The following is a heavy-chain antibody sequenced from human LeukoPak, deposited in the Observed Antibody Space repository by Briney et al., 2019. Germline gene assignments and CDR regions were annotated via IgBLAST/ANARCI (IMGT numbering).Heavy chain of an antibody. J-gene: IGHJ4*02. CDR3: VRTPPNWGADY. D-gene: IGHD7-27*01. Sequence: ALVKVSCKASGYTFISYDINWVRQATGQGLEWMGWMSPNSGNTGYAQKFQGRVTMTRDTAISTAYMELSSLTSEDTAVYYCVRTPPNWGADYWGQGTLVTVSS. V-gene: IGHV1-8*01. CDR1: GYTFISYD. CDR2: MSPNSGNT.